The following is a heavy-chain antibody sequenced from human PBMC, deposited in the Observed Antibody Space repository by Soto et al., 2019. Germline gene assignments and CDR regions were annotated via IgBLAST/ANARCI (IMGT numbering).Heavy chain of an antibody. CDR1: GYTFTNYA. Sequence: ASVKVSCKSSGYTFTNYAISWVRQAPGQGLEWMGWISTYDAKTNYAQKVQGRVTMTTDTSTSTAYMELTSLRSDDTAIYYCARGEAPFDFWGQGTLVTVS. D-gene: IGHD1-26*01. V-gene: IGHV1-18*01. J-gene: IGHJ4*02. CDR3: ARGEAPFDF. CDR2: ISTYDAKT.